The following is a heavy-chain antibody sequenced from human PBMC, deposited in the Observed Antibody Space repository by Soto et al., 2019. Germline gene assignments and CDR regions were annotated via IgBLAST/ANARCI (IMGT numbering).Heavy chain of an antibody. J-gene: IGHJ6*03. CDR3: ARGLGGWNSYSSHYYYMDV. D-gene: IGHD1-7*01. CDR1: GYTFTSYD. V-gene: IGHV1-8*01. Sequence: ASVKVSCKASGYTFTSYDINWVRQATGQGLEWMGWMNPNSGNTGYAPKFQGRVTMTRNTSISTAYMELSSLRSEDTAVYYCARGLGGWNSYSSHYYYMDVWGKGTTVIVSS. CDR2: MNPNSGNT.